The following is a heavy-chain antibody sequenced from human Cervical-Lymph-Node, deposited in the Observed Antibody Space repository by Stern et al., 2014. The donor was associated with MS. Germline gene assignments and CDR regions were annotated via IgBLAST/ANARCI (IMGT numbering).Heavy chain of an antibody. CDR1: GYTFPSYG. CDR3: ARGLLGSENAFDI. D-gene: IGHD2-15*01. CDR2: ISASNGNT. Sequence: QVQLLQPGAEVKKPWASVTVSCKVSGYTFPSYGFCWVRQAPGQGRERMGWISASNGNTNYAQKLQGRVTMTTDTSTSTAYMELRSLRSDDTAVYYCARGLLGSENAFDIWGQGTMVTVSS. V-gene: IGHV1-18*01. J-gene: IGHJ3*02.